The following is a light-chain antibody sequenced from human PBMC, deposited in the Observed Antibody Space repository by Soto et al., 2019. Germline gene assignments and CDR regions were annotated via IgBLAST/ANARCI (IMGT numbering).Light chain of an antibody. J-gene: IGKJ1*01. CDR2: AAS. CDR3: QQYSSYWT. CDR1: QSISSW. V-gene: IGKV1-5*01. Sequence: DIQMTQSPSTLSASVGARVTITCRASQSISSWLAWYQQKPGKAPKLLIYAASSLESGVPSRFSGSGSGTEFTLTISSLQPDDFATYYCQQYSSYWTFAQGTKV.